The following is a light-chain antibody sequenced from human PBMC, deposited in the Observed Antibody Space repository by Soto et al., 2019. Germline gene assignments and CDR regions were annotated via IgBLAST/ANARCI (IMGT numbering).Light chain of an antibody. CDR1: QSISRH. J-gene: IGKJ3*01. CDR3: QQTYNMPRT. V-gene: IGKV1-39*01. Sequence: DIQITQSPSSLSASLGDRVTITCRASQSISRHLNWYQQKPGKAPRLLIYAASSLQSGVPSRFSGSGSGTDFILTITSLQPEDSDTYYCQQTYNMPRTFGPGTKVDIK. CDR2: AAS.